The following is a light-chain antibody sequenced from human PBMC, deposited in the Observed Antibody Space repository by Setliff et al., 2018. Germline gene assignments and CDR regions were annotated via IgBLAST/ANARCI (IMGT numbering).Light chain of an antibody. J-gene: IGLJ2*01. V-gene: IGLV2-14*03. CDR2: DVS. CDR3: SSYTTINTLI. CDR1: TSDVGAYNF. Sequence: QSVLTQPASVSASPGQSISISCTGTTSDVGAYNFVSWYQQHPGKAPKLLISDVSHRPSGVSNRFSGSKSGNTASLTISGLQAEDEADYYCSSYTTINTLIFGGGTQLTVL.